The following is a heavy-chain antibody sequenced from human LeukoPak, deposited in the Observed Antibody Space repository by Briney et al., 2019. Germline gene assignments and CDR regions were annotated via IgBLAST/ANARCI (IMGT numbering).Heavy chain of an antibody. D-gene: IGHD6-6*01. J-gene: IGHJ4*02. CDR1: RYTFTSYY. V-gene: IGHV1-46*01. CDR3: ARGPRLSIAARRGDYYFDY. CDR2: INPSGGST. Sequence: ASVKVSCKASRYTFTSYYMHWVRQAPGQGLEWMGIINPSGGSTSYAQKFQGRVTMTRDTSTSTVYMELSSLRSEDTAVYYCARGPRLSIAARRGDYYFDYWGQGTLVTVSS.